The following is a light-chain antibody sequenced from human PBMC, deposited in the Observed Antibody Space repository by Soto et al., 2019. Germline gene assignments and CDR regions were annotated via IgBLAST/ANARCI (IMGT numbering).Light chain of an antibody. J-gene: IGLJ1*01. CDR3: SSYTSSSPYV. Sequence: ALTQPASVSGPPGQSITICCTGTSSDVGGYNYVSWYQQHPGKAPKLMIYEVSNRPSGVSNRFSGSKSGNTASLTISGLQAEDEADYYCSSYTSSSPYVFGTGTKVTVL. CDR1: SSDVGGYNY. CDR2: EVS. V-gene: IGLV2-14*01.